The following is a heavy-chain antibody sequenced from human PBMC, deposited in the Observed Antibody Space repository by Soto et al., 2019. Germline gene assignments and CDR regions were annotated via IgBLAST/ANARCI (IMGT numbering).Heavy chain of an antibody. CDR3: ARAGSPFHSDSTGYWGFDY. V-gene: IGHV3-53*01. Sequence: EVQLVESGGGLIQPGGSLRLSCAASGFTFSDHQMNWVRQAPGRGLEWVSVIYSSGTTYYGDSVKGRFTISRDNSKNTLEPQMNNPRTEGHALYYCARAGSPFHSDSTGYWGFDYWGQGTLVTVSS. CDR1: GFTFSDHQ. CDR2: IYSSGTT. D-gene: IGHD3-9*01. J-gene: IGHJ4*02.